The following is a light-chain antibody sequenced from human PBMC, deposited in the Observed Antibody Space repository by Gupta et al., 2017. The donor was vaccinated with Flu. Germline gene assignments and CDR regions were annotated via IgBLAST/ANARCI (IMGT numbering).Light chain of an antibody. CDR1: QSVSSSY. CDR3: QQYGSSPPLT. V-gene: IGKV3-20*01. CDR2: GAS. Sequence: LSLSPGERATLSCRASQSVSSSYLAWYQQKPGQAPRLLIYGASSRATGIPDRFSGSGSGTDFTLTISRLEPEDFAVYYCQQYGSSPPLTFGGGTKVEIK. J-gene: IGKJ4*01.